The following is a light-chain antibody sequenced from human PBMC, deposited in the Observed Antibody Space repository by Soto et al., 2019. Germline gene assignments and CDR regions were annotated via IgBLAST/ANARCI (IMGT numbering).Light chain of an antibody. J-gene: IGLJ2*01. CDR3: QTWGSGIRVV. V-gene: IGLV4-69*01. Sequence: QPVLTRSPSASASLGASVKFTCTLSSGHSSYAIAWHQQQPEKGPRYLMKLNSDGSHSKGDGIPDRFSGSSSGAERYLTISSLQSEDEADYYCQTWGSGIRVVFGGGTKLTVL. CDR1: SGHSSYA. CDR2: LNSDGSH.